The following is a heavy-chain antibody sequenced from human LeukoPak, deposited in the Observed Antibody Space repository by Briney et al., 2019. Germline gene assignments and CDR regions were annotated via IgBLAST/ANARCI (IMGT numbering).Heavy chain of an antibody. CDR2: IHSSGST. D-gene: IGHD3-22*01. CDR1: SGSIRGYY. CDR3: ASEFYYDSSGYYSLVY. J-gene: IGHJ4*02. V-gene: IGHV4-4*07. Sequence: PSETLSLTCSVSSGSIRGYYWSWIRQPAGKGLEWIGRIHSSGSTNFNPSLKSRVTMSLDTSNNQFSLELSSVTAADTAVYYCASEFYYDSSGYYSLVYWGQGTLVTVSS.